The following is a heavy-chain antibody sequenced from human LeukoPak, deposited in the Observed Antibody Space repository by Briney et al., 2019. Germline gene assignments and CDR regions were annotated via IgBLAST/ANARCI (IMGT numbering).Heavy chain of an antibody. V-gene: IGHV4-34*01. Sequence: SETLSLTCAVYGGSFSGYYWSWIRQPPGKGLEWIGEINHSGSTNYNPSLKSRVTISVDTSKNQFSLKLSSVTAADTAVYYCARGWHFSNWYDYWGQGTLVTVSS. J-gene: IGHJ5*01. D-gene: IGHD3-3*02. CDR1: GGSFSGYY. CDR3: ARGWHFSNWYDY. CDR2: INHSGST.